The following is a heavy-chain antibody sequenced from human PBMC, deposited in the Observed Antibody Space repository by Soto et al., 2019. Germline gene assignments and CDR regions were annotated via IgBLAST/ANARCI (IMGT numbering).Heavy chain of an antibody. Sequence: LGESLTISCKTSGYIFTRYWIVWVRQKPGKGLEWMGIISPSDSETRYSPSFQGQVIISADRSISTASLEWSSLKASDSAIYYCARASPGGSLGSHPDYWGQGTLVT. CDR1: GYIFTRYW. D-gene: IGHD3-10*01. J-gene: IGHJ4*02. CDR3: ARASPGGSLGSHPDY. CDR2: ISPSDSET. V-gene: IGHV5-51*01.